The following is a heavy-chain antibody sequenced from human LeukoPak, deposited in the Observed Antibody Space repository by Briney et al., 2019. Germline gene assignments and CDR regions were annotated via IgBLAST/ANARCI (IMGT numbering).Heavy chain of an antibody. CDR1: GYTFTGYY. CDR2: INPNSGGT. CDR3: AREGDYYDSSGPLLGGNAFDI. Sequence: ASVKVSCKASGYTFTGYYMHWVRQAPGQGLEWMGWINPNSGGTNYAQKFQGRVTMTRDTSISTAYMELSRLRSDDTAVYYCAREGDYYDSSGPLLGGNAFDIWGQGTMVTVSS. D-gene: IGHD3-22*01. J-gene: IGHJ3*02. V-gene: IGHV1-2*02.